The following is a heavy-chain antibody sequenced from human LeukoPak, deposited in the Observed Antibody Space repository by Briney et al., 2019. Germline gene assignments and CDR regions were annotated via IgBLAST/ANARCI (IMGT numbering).Heavy chain of an antibody. D-gene: IGHD1-26*01. J-gene: IGHJ4*02. Sequence: SVKVSCKASGGTFSSYAISWVRQAPGQGLEWMGRIIPILGIANYAQKFQGRVTITADKSTSTAYMELSSLRSEDTAVYYCARNSGSYLSPTFDYWGQGTLVTVSS. CDR3: ARNSGSYLSPTFDY. V-gene: IGHV1-69*04. CDR1: GGTFSSYA. CDR2: IIPILGIA.